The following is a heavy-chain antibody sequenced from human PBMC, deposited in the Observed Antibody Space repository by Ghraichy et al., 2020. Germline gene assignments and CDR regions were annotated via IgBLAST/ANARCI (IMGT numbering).Heavy chain of an antibody. CDR1: GGSISRGDYY. D-gene: IGHD6-19*01. CDR2: IYYSGST. V-gene: IGHV4-30-4*01. CDR3: ARDGYQGIAVAGRWFDP. Sequence: LRLSCTVSGGSISRGDYYWSWIRQPPGKGLEWIVYIYYSGSTYYNPSLKSRVTISVDTSKNQFSLKMSSVTAADTAVYYCARDGYQGIAVAGRWFDPGGQGNRVTVSS. J-gene: IGHJ5*02.